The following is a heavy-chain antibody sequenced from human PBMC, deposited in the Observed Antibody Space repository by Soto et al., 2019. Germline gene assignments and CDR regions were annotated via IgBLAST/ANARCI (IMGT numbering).Heavy chain of an antibody. CDR3: ARRRGFYDYFDY. V-gene: IGHV4-39*02. CDR2: CYSGNT. Sequence: CYSGNTYYNPSLKSRVTMSGDTSKNHFSLKVNSVTAADSAVYYCARRRGFYDYFDYWGHGSQVTVSS. D-gene: IGHD4-17*01. J-gene: IGHJ4*01.